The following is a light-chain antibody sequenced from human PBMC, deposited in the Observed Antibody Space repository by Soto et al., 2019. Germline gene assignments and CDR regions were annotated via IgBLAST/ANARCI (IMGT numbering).Light chain of an antibody. V-gene: IGLV1-47*01. CDR1: SSNIGSNY. Sequence: QSVLTQPPSASGTPGQRVTVSCSGSSSNIGSNYVYWYQQLPGTAPKLLIYRNNQRPSGVPDRFSGSKSGTSVSLAISGLLSEDEADYYCAAWDDSLSGFYVFGTGTKLTVL. J-gene: IGLJ1*01. CDR3: AAWDDSLSGFYV. CDR2: RNN.